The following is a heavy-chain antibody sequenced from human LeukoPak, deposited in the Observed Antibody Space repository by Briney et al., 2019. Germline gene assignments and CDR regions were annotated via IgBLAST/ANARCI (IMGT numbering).Heavy chain of an antibody. CDR3: ARAHNWKYGSFDF. D-gene: IGHD1-7*01. V-gene: IGHV3-21*01. CDR2: ISSSSSYI. CDR1: GFTFSSYW. Sequence: GGSLRLSCAASGFTFSSYWMTWVRQAPGKGLEWVSCISSSSSYIYYADSMKGRFTISRDNAKNSLYLQMNSLRAEDTAVYYCARAHNWKYGSFDFWGQGTLVTVSS. J-gene: IGHJ4*02.